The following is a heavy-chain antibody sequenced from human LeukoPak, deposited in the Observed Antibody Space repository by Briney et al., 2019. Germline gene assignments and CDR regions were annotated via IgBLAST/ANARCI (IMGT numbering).Heavy chain of an antibody. D-gene: IGHD6-19*01. V-gene: IGHV3-30*19. Sequence: GGSLRLSCAASGFTSSSNGMHWVRQAPGKGLEWVAVISYDGSNKYYADSVKGRFTISRDNSKDTLYLQMNTLRAEDTAMYYCAKDRSGWYVGNYYGMDVWGQGTTVTVSS. J-gene: IGHJ6*02. CDR2: ISYDGSNK. CDR3: AKDRSGWYVGNYYGMDV. CDR1: GFTSSSNG.